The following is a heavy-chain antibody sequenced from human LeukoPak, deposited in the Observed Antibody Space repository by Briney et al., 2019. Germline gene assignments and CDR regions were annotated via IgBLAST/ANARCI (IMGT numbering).Heavy chain of an antibody. Sequence: SETLSLTCTVSGGSFSSYYWSWIRQPPGKGLEWIGYIYYSGSTSHNPSLKSRVTISIDTSKNQFSLKVSSVTAADTAVYYCARVAAPGTYKTVFDYWGQGTLVTVSS. V-gene: IGHV4-59*01. CDR1: GGSFSSYY. CDR2: IYYSGST. D-gene: IGHD6-13*01. CDR3: ARVAAPGTYKTVFDY. J-gene: IGHJ4*02.